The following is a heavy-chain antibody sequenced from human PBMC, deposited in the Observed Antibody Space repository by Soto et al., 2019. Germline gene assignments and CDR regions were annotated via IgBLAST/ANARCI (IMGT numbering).Heavy chain of an antibody. Sequence: QVQLVQSGAEVRKPGSSVKVSCKASGGTFSSYAISWVRQAPGQGLEWMGGIIPMFGTVKNAQKLQDRVTITADESTSTAYMELSSLRSEDTAMYYCASVGFPWGQGTLVTVSS. CDR2: IIPMFGTV. CDR3: ASVGFP. CDR1: GGTFSSYA. V-gene: IGHV1-69*01. J-gene: IGHJ5*02. D-gene: IGHD1-26*01.